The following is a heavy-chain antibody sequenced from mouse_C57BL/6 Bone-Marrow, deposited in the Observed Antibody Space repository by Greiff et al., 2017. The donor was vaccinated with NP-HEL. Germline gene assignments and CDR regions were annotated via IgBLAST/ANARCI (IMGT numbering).Heavy chain of an antibody. CDR1: GYTFTSYW. J-gene: IGHJ4*01. CDR3: THGSRPHYYAMDY. D-gene: IGHD1-1*01. Sequence: EVQLQQSGTVLARPGASVKMSCKTSGYTFTSYWMHWVKQRPGQGLEWIGAIYPGNSDTSYNQKFKGKAKLTAVTSASTAYMELSSLTNEDSAVYYCTHGSRPHYYAMDYWGQGTSVTVSS. CDR2: IYPGNSDT. V-gene: IGHV1-5*01.